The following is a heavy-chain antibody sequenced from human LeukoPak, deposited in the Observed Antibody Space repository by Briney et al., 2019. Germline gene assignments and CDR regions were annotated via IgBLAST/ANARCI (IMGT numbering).Heavy chain of an antibody. CDR1: GGSISSYY. Sequence: PSDTLSLTCTVSGGSISSYYWSWIRQPPGKGLEWIEYIYYSGSTNYNPSLKSRVTISVDTSKNQFSLKLSSVTAADTAVYYCARDGGYSGYDWGHFDYWGQGTLVTVSS. V-gene: IGHV4-59*01. CDR3: ARDGGYSGYDWGHFDY. J-gene: IGHJ4*02. D-gene: IGHD5-12*01. CDR2: IYYSGST.